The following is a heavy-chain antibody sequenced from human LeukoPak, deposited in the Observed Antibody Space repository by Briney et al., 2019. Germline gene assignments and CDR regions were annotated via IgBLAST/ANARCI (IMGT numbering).Heavy chain of an antibody. J-gene: IGHJ4*02. CDR3: ARDREMATIADY. CDR1: GFTFSSYS. V-gene: IGHV3-21*01. Sequence: PGGSLRLSCAASGFTFSSYSMNWVRQAPGKGLEWVSSISSSSSYIYYADSVKGRFTISRDNAKNSLYLQMNSLRAEEKAVYYCARDREMATIADYWGQGTLVTVSS. CDR2: ISSSSSYI. D-gene: IGHD5-24*01.